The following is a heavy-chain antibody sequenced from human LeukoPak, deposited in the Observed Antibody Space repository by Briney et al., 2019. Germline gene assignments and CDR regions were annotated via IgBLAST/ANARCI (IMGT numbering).Heavy chain of an antibody. CDR3: ARDLYCSGGSCYYFDY. Sequence: ASVKVSCKASGYTFTGYYMHWVRQAPGQGLEWMGWINPNSGGTNYAQKFQGRVTMTRDTSISTAYMELSRLRSDDTAVYYCARDLYCSGGSCYYFDYWGQGTLATVSS. V-gene: IGHV1-2*02. CDR1: GYTFTGYY. J-gene: IGHJ4*02. D-gene: IGHD2-15*01. CDR2: INPNSGGT.